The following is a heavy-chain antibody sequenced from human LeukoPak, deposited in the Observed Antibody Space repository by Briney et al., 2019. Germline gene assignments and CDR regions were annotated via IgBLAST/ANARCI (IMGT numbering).Heavy chain of an antibody. V-gene: IGHV3-21*01. Sequence: GGSLRLSCVASGFTFSTYSMNWVRQAPGKGLEWVACISGSSSYIYYADSLKGRFTISRDNAKNPLYLQTNSLRAEDTAVYYCASGPPIDYWGQGTLVTVSS. CDR3: ASGPPIDY. CDR2: ISGSSSYI. CDR1: GFTFSTYS. J-gene: IGHJ4*02.